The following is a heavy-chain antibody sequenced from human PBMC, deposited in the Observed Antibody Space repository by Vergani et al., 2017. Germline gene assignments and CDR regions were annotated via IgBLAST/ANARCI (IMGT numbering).Heavy chain of an antibody. CDR3: ARSGIAASRLVGVFDP. CDR2: INPNSGGT. CDR1: GYTFTGYY. V-gene: IGHV1-2*06. D-gene: IGHD6-6*01. Sequence: QVQLVQSGAEVKKPGASVKVSCKASGYTFTGYYMHWVRQAPGQGLEWGGRINPNSGGTNYAQKFQRRVTMTRDTSISTAYMELSRLRSDEAAVYYCARSGIAASRLVGVFDPWGQGTLVTVSS. J-gene: IGHJ5*02.